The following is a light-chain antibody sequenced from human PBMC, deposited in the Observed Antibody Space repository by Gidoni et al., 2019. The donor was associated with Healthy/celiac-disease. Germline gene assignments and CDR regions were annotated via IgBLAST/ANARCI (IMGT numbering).Light chain of an antibody. Sequence: QSITISCTGTSSDVGGYNYVSWYQQHPGKAPKLMIYDVSNRPSGVSNRFSGSKSGNTASLTISGLQAEDEADYYCSSYTSSSTVFGGGTKLTGL. CDR3: SSYTSSSTV. V-gene: IGLV2-14*04. CDR1: SSDVGGYNY. CDR2: DVS. J-gene: IGLJ2*01.